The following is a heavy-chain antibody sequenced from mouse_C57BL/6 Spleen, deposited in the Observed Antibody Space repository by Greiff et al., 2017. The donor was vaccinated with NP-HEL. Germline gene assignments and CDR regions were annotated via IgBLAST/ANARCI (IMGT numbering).Heavy chain of an antibody. Sequence: EVQLVESGTVLARPGASVKMSCKTSGYTFTSYWMHWVKQRPGQGLEWIGAIYPGNSDTSYNQKFKGKAKLTAVKSASTAYMELSSLTNEDSAVYYVTRWGDYYGSSSQAWFACWGPGTLVTVSA. CDR3: TRWGDYYGSSSQAWFAC. CDR1: GYTFTSYW. J-gene: IGHJ3*01. D-gene: IGHD1-1*01. V-gene: IGHV1-5*01. CDR2: IYPGNSDT.